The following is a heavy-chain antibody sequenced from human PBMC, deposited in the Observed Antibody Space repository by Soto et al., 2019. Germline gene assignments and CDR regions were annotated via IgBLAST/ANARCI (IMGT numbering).Heavy chain of an antibody. CDR2: IYPGDSDT. V-gene: IGHV5-51*01. Sequence: GESLKISCKGSGYSFTSYWIGWVRQMPGKGLEWMGIIYPGDSDTRYSPSFQGQVTISADKSISTAYLQWSSLKASDTAMYYCARTLLSLTGEPRGPLDYWGQGTLVTVSS. J-gene: IGHJ4*02. CDR1: GYSFTSYW. D-gene: IGHD7-27*01. CDR3: ARTLLSLTGEPRGPLDY.